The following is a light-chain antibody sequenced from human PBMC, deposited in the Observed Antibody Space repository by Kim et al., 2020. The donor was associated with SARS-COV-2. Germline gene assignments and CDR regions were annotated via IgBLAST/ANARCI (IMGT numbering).Light chain of an antibody. J-gene: IGKJ5*01. CDR1: QCIRNF. CDR3: QKYNSALIT. CDR2: AAS. Sequence: DIQMTQSPSSLSASVGDRVTIACRASQCIRNFLAWYQHKPGKVPKLLIYAASTLQSGVPSRFSGSGSGTDFTLTISSLQPEDVATYYCQKYNSALITFGQGTRLEIK. V-gene: IGKV1-27*01.